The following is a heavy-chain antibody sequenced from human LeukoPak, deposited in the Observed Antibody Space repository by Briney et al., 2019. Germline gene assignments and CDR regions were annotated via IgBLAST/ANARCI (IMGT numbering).Heavy chain of an antibody. CDR1: GAAISSSYW. CDR2: IYHSGST. CDR3: ARSNWFDP. V-gene: IGHV4-4*02. J-gene: IGHJ5*02. Sequence: SGTLSLTCTVSGAAISSSYWWTWVRQPPGKGLEWIGEIYHSGSTHYSPSLKSRVTISVDKSKNQFSLKLSSVTAADTAVYYCARSNWFDPWGQGTLVTVSS.